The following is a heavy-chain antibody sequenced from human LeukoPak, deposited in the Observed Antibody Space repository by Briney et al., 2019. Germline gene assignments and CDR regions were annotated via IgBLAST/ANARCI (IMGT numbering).Heavy chain of an antibody. CDR3: ARDVGYDSSGSYPYYFDY. Sequence: PGGSLRLSCAASRFTFSSYWMTWVRQAPGKGLEWVANIKQDGGEKHYVDSVQGRFTISRDNAKNSLYLQMNSLRAEDTAVYHCARDVGYDSSGSYPYYFDYWGRGTLVTVSS. D-gene: IGHD3-22*01. CDR2: IKQDGGEK. J-gene: IGHJ4*02. V-gene: IGHV3-7*05. CDR1: RFTFSSYW.